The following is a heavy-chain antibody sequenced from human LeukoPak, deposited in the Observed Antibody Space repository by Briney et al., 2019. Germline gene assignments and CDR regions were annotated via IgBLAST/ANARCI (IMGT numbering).Heavy chain of an antibody. CDR2: IKQDGSEE. CDR3: ARKHYDSSGYDF. CDR1: GFTFSSYW. Sequence: GVSLRLSCAASGFTFSSYWMSWVRQAPGKGLEWVADIKQDGSEEYYVDSVKGRFTISRDNAKNSVCLQMNSLRAEDAAVYYCARKHYDSSGYDFWGQGTLVTVSS. D-gene: IGHD3-22*01. J-gene: IGHJ4*02. V-gene: IGHV3-7*05.